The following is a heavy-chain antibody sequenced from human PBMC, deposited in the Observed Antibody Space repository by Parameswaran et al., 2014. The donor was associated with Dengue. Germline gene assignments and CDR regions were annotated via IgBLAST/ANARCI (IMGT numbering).Heavy chain of an antibody. Sequence: LKISCAASGFTFSDYYMSWSRQAPGKGLEWISYISRSGSSKYYADSMKGRFTISRDNAENSLYLQMNSLRVEDTAVYYCARGFYGGNPSDALDIWGQGTMVTVSS. CDR1: GFTFSDYY. D-gene: IGHD4-23*01. CDR2: ISRSGSSK. V-gene: IGHV3-11*01. J-gene: IGHJ3*02. CDR3: ARGFYGGNPSDALDI.